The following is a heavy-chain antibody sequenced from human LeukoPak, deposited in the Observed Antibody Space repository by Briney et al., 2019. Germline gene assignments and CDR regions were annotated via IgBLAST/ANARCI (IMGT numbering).Heavy chain of an antibody. V-gene: IGHV4-39*01. D-gene: IGHD3-22*01. CDR2: IYYRGST. CDR3: AGTYYYDSSGYSGTYHAFDI. J-gene: IGHJ3*02. Sequence: SETLSLTCTVSGGSISSSSYYWGWIRQPPGKGLEWIGSIYYRGSTYYNPSPKSRVTISVDTSKNQFSLKLSSVTAADTAVYYCAGTYYYDSSGYSGTYHAFDIWGQGTMVTVSS. CDR1: GGSISSSSYY.